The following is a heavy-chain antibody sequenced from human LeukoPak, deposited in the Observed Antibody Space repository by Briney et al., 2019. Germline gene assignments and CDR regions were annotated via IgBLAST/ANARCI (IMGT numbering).Heavy chain of an antibody. D-gene: IGHD6-19*01. CDR3: AKTGRPNNSGWYRWFDP. V-gene: IGHV4-4*09. CDR2: ICNSGGT. J-gene: IGHJ5*02. Sequence: PSDTLSLTCTVSGDSISTYYWSWIRQPPGEGLEWIGCICNSGGTNYNPSLKSRVTISVDTSKNQFSLNLSSVTAADTAVYYCAKTGRPNNSGWYRWFDPWGQGTLVTVSS. CDR1: GDSISTYY.